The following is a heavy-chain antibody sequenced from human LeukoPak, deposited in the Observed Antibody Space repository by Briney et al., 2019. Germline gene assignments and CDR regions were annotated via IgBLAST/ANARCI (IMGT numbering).Heavy chain of an antibody. Sequence: SETLSLTCTVSGGSISSYYWSWIRQPPGKGLEWIGYIYYSGSTNYNPSLKSRVTISVDTSKNQFSLKLSSVTAADTAVYYCARARNWSPGEFDYWGQGTLATVSS. CDR2: IYYSGST. D-gene: IGHD1-20*01. CDR3: ARARNWSPGEFDY. V-gene: IGHV4-59*01. CDR1: GGSISSYY. J-gene: IGHJ4*02.